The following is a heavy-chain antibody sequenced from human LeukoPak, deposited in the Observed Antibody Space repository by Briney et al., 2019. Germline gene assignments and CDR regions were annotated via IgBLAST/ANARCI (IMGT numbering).Heavy chain of an antibody. Sequence: ASVKVSCKASGYTFTNYGFSWVRQAPGQGLEWMGWISAYNGNTNYVQKLQGRVTMTTDTSTSTAYMELRSLRSEDTAVYYCARDGGAAAGLDFDYWGQGTLVTVSS. J-gene: IGHJ4*02. CDR2: ISAYNGNT. CDR1: GYTFTNYG. D-gene: IGHD6-13*01. CDR3: ARDGGAAAGLDFDY. V-gene: IGHV1-18*01.